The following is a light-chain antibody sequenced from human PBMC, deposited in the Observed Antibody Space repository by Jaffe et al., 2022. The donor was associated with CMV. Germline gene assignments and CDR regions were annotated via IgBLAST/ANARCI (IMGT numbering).Light chain of an antibody. J-gene: IGKJ2*01. CDR1: QSISTY. V-gene: IGKV1-39*01. CDR3: QQSYSRPYT. CDR2: AAS. Sequence: DVQMTQSPSSLSASVGDRVTISCRASQSISTYLNWYQQKPGKAPELLIFAASTLQSGVPSRFSGSGSGTDFTLTISSLQPEDFATYYCQQSYSRPYTFGQGANLEIK.